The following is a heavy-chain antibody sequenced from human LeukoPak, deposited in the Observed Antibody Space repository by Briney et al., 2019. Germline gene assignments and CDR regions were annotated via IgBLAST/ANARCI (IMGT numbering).Heavy chain of an antibody. J-gene: IGHJ6*03. CDR1: GFTYDDYG. V-gene: IGHV3-20*04. CDR3: ARLYYYYYYYMDV. CDR2: INWNGGST. Sequence: GGSLRLSCAASGFTYDDYGMSWVRQAPGKGLEWVSGINWNGGSTGYADSVKGGFTISRDNAKNSLYLQMNSLRAEDTALYYCARLYYYYYYYMDVWGKGTTVTVSS.